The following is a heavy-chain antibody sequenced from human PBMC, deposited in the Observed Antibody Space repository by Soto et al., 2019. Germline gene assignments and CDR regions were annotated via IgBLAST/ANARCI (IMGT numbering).Heavy chain of an antibody. D-gene: IGHD4-17*01. CDR3: ARGPGGPDYPGDY. CDR1: GYTFTSYA. J-gene: IGHJ4*02. V-gene: IGHV1-3*01. Sequence: QVQLVQSGAEVKKPGASVKVSCKASGYTFTSYAMHWVRQAPGQRLEWMGWINAGNGNTKYSKKCPGRFTITRDTSASTAYMEMSSLRSEDTAVYYCARGPGGPDYPGDYCGQGTLITISS. CDR2: INAGNGNT.